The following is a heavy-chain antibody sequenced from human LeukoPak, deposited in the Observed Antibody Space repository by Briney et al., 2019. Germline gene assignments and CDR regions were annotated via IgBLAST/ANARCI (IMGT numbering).Heavy chain of an antibody. J-gene: IGHJ4*02. CDR2: IVGDSSSI. CDR1: GFTFSKYA. Sequence: PGGSLRLSCAASGFTFSKYAMNWVRQAPGKGLEWVSGIVGDSSSIFYEDSVRGRFTISRDNSKNTLYLQMNSLRAEDTAVYYRAKDAIAGNSVWDYFEYWGQGDLVTVSS. CDR3: AKDAIAGNSVWDYFEY. D-gene: IGHD1-14*01. V-gene: IGHV3-23*01.